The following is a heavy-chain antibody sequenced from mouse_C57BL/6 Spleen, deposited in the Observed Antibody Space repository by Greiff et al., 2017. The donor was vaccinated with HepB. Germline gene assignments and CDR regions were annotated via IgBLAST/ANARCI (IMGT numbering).Heavy chain of an antibody. Sequence: QVQLQQSGAELVMPGASVKLSCKASGYTFTSYWMHWVKQRPGQGLEWIGEIDPSDSYTNYNQKFKGKSTLTVDKSSSTAYMQLSSLTSEDSAVYYCARRGGDRSSRYFDVWGTGTTVTVSS. D-gene: IGHD1-1*01. CDR3: ARRGGDRSSRYFDV. J-gene: IGHJ1*03. V-gene: IGHV1-69*01. CDR2: IDPSDSYT. CDR1: GYTFTSYW.